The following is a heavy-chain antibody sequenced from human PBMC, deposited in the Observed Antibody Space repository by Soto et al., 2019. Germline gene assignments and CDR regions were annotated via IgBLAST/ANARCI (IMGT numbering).Heavy chain of an antibody. CDR3: AGGPGLGFDS. CDR2: IIPMIDTP. V-gene: IGHV1-69*18. CDR1: GGNFNMYT. Sequence: QVHLVQSGPEVKKPGSSVNVSCKASGGNFNMYTFSWVRQAPGQGLEWMGMIIPMIDTPNYARKFQGRLTITADETTRTAFMHLSSLTFGDTAVYYCAGGPGLGFDSWGRGALVTV. J-gene: IGHJ4*02.